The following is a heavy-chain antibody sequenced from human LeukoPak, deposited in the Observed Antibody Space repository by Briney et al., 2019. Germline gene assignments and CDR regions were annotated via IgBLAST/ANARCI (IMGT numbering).Heavy chain of an antibody. Sequence: PSETLSLTCTVSGGSLISYYGSWIRQPPGKALEWIGYIYYSGSTNNNPSLKSRVTISVDMSKNQFSLKLSSVTAADTAVYYCARAIGIPNYNGIDVWRQGTTVTVSS. CDR1: GGSLISYY. CDR3: ARAIGIPNYNGIDV. V-gene: IGHV4-59*08. CDR2: IYYSGST. D-gene: IGHD2-21*01. J-gene: IGHJ6*02.